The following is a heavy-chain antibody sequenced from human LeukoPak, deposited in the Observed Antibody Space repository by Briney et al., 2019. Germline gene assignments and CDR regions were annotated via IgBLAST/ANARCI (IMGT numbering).Heavy chain of an antibody. CDR1: GYTFTGYY. D-gene: IGHD3-10*01. J-gene: IGHJ6*03. Sequence: ASVKVSCKASGYTFTGYYMHWVRQAPGQGLEWMGWINPNSGGTNYAQKFQGRVTMTRDTSISTAYMELSRLRSDDTAVYYCARDLYEVSGGSYYYYYYYMDVWGKGTTVTISS. CDR2: INPNSGGT. CDR3: ARDLYEVSGGSYYYYYYYMDV. V-gene: IGHV1-2*02.